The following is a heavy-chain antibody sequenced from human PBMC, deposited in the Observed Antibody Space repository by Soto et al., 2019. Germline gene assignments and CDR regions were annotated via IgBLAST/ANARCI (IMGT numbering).Heavy chain of an antibody. V-gene: IGHV3-30*18. D-gene: IGHD1-26*01. Sequence: QVQLVESGGGVVQPGRSLRLSCAASGFTFSSYGMHWVRQAPGKGLEWVAVISYDGSNKYYADSVKGRFTISRDNSKNPLYLQMNSLRAEDTAVDYCAKGELLHPGAFDIWGQGTMVTVSS. CDR1: GFTFSSYG. J-gene: IGHJ3*02. CDR2: ISYDGSNK. CDR3: AKGELLHPGAFDI.